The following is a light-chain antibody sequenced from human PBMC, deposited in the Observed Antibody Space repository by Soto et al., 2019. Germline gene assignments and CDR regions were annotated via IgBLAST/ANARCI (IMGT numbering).Light chain of an antibody. CDR3: QVWDNVDDHIYV. CDR1: NIDSRT. Sequence: SYELTQPPSVSVAPGQTATISCGENNIDSRTVHWYQQKPGQAPLLVVYDNSFRPSGIPNRFSGSNSGNTATLTISRVEAGDEADYYCQVWDNVDDHIYVFGIGTKVTVL. V-gene: IGLV3-21*02. CDR2: DNS. J-gene: IGLJ1*01.